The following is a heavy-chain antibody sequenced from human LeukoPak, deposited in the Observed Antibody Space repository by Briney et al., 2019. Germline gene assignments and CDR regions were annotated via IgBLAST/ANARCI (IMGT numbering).Heavy chain of an antibody. V-gene: IGHV3-23*01. CDR1: GFTFSSYA. CDR3: AKDKNEVGATQRPPKTLGY. J-gene: IGHJ4*02. CDR2: ISGSGGST. D-gene: IGHD1-26*01. Sequence: PGGSLRLSCAASGFTFSSYAMSWVRQAPGKGLEWVSAISGSGGSTYCADSVKGRFTISRDNSKNTLYLQMNSLRAEDTAVYYCAKDKNEVGATQRPPKTLGYWGQGTLVTVSS.